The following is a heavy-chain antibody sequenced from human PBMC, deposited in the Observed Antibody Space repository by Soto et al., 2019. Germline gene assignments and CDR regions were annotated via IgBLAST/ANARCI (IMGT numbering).Heavy chain of an antibody. V-gene: IGHV4-39*01. CDR3: ARHTTYYDFWSAYWNYYYGMDV. CDR1: GGSTSRSSYY. J-gene: IGHJ6*02. CDR2: IYYSGST. D-gene: IGHD3-3*01. Sequence: SQTRSLTCSVSGGSTSRSSYYWGWLRLPPRKGLEWIGSIYYSGSTYYNPSLKSRVTISVDTSKNHFSLKLSSVTAADTAVYYCARHTTYYDFWSAYWNYYYGMDVWCQGTTVT.